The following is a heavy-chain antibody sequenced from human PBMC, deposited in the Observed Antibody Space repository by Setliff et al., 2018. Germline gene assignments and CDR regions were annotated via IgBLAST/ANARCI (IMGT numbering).Heavy chain of an antibody. Sequence: SVKVSCKASGGTFSLSAISWVRQAPGQGLEWVGGMLPLHGTRNHTPKLQGRVSITADESKTTVFMELSSLTSEDTAIYFCVRAPPALHGEYGYFDLWGRGTLVTVSS. J-gene: IGHJ2*01. D-gene: IGHD4-17*01. CDR2: MLPLHGTR. V-gene: IGHV1-69*13. CDR1: GGTFSLSA. CDR3: VRAPPALHGEYGYFDL.